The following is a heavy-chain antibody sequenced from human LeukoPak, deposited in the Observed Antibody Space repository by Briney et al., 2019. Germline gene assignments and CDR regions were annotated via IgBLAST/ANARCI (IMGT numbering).Heavy chain of an antibody. Sequence: GGSLRLSCAASGFDFKNAWMSWVRQAPGKGLEWVGRIYSKSDSGTIHYAAPVKGGFSILRDDSKNTLYLQMNSLKTEDTAIYYCTTYYGGSGDYWGQGTLVTVSS. CDR1: GFDFKNAW. V-gene: IGHV3-15*01. CDR3: TTYYGGSGDY. J-gene: IGHJ4*02. CDR2: IYSKSDSGTI. D-gene: IGHD4-23*01.